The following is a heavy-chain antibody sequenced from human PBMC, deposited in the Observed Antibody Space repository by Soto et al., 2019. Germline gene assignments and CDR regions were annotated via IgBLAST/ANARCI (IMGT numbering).Heavy chain of an antibody. CDR2: IYHSGST. D-gene: IGHD2-15*01. CDR3: ATIGYCSGGSCYGGRYYYYYGMDV. CDR1: GGSISSSNW. Sequence: QVQLQESGPGLVKPSGTLSLTCAVSGGSISSSNWWSWVRQPPGKGLEWIGEIYHSGSTNYNPSLQSRVTISVDKSKNQFSLKLSSVTAADTAVYYCATIGYCSGGSCYGGRYYYYYGMDVWGQGTTVTVSS. V-gene: IGHV4-4*02. J-gene: IGHJ6*02.